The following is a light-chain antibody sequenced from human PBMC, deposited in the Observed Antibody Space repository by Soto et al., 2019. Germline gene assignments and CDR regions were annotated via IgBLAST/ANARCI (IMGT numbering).Light chain of an antibody. Sequence: QSVLTQPASVSGSPGQSITICCTGSSSDIGNYDYVSWYQQHPGKAPNLLIYQVTYRPSGVSNRYSGSKSGNSASLTISELQADDEADYYCCALTTSHTYVFGSGTKVTVL. CDR3: CALTTSHTYV. J-gene: IGLJ1*01. V-gene: IGLV2-14*01. CDR2: QVT. CDR1: SSDIGNYDY.